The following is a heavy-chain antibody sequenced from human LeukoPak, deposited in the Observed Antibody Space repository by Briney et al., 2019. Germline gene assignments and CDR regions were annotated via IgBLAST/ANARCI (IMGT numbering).Heavy chain of an antibody. Sequence: ASVKVSCKASGYTFTGYYMHWVRRAPGRGLEWMGWINPNSGGTNYAQKFQGRVTMTRDTSISTAYMELSRLRSDDTAVYYCARVHYYYDPFDYWGQGTLVTVSS. J-gene: IGHJ4*02. V-gene: IGHV1-2*02. D-gene: IGHD3-22*01. CDR3: ARVHYYYDPFDY. CDR1: GYTFTGYY. CDR2: INPNSGGT.